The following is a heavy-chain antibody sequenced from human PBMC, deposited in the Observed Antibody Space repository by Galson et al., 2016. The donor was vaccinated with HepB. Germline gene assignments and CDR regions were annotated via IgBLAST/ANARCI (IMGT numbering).Heavy chain of an antibody. J-gene: IGHJ4*02. Sequence: ETLSLTCTVSGGSINNFYWSWIRQFPGQGPELIGFIYYTGGATYNPSLKGRVTITIDRSKNQFSLKLTSVTAADTAVYFCARKENSYGYIDYWGQGTLVTVSS. CDR3: ARKENSYGYIDY. CDR1: GGSINNFY. CDR2: IYYTGGA. D-gene: IGHD5-18*01. V-gene: IGHV4-59*12.